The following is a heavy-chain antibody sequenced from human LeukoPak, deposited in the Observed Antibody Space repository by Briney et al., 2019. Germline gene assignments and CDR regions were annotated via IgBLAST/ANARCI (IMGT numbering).Heavy chain of an antibody. D-gene: IGHD6-19*01. J-gene: IGHJ4*02. CDR2: IYQSGST. CDR3: ARDLGYSSGWYDY. CDR1: GGSISNYY. Sequence: SETLSLACTVSGGSISNYYWSWIRQPPGKGLEWIGYIYQSGSTDYNPSLKSRVTISVDTSKNQFSLKMSSVTAADTAVYYCARDLGYSSGWYDYWGQGTLVTVSS. V-gene: IGHV4-59*01.